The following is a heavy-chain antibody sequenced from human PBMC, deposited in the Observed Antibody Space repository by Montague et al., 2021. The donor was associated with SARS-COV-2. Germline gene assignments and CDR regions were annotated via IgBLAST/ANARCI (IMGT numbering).Heavy chain of an antibody. CDR3: ARGPSDTYYYNGMDV. Sequence: PALVKPTQTLTLTCTFSGFSLSTSGMCMTWIRQPPGKALEWLARIDWDGDKYYSTSLKSRLTISKDTSKNLVVLTMTNKDPVDTATYYCARGPSDTYYYNGMDVWGRGTTVTVSS. CDR2: IDWDGDK. CDR1: GFSLSTSGMC. V-gene: IGHV2-70*11. J-gene: IGHJ6*02.